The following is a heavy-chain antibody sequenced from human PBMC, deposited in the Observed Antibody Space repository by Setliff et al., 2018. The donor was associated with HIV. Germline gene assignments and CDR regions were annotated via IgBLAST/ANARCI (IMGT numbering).Heavy chain of an antibody. Sequence: ASVKVSCKAPGGTDGSYAFSWVRQAPGQGLEWMGWISAYNGNTNYAQKLQGRVTMTTDTSTSTAYMELRSLRSDDTAVYYCARKDDSSGYVTWFDPWGQGTLVTVSS. CDR1: GGTDGSYA. J-gene: IGHJ5*02. CDR2: ISAYNGNT. CDR3: ARKDDSSGYVTWFDP. D-gene: IGHD3-22*01. V-gene: IGHV1-18*01.